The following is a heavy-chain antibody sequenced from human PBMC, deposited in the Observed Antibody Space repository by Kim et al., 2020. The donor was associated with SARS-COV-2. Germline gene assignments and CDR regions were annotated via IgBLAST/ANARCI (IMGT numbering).Heavy chain of an antibody. V-gene: IGHV3-49*03. CDR3: TRDVQSSYSSSWVLFYYYYVDV. CDR1: GFTFGDYA. J-gene: IGHJ6*03. D-gene: IGHD6-13*01. Sequence: GGSLRLSCTASGFTFGDYAMSWFRQAPGKGLEWVGFIRSKAYGGTTEYAASVKGRFTISRDDSKSIAYLQMNSLKTEDTAVYYCTRDVQSSYSSSWVLFYYYYVDVWGKGTTVTVSS. CDR2: IRSKAYGGTT.